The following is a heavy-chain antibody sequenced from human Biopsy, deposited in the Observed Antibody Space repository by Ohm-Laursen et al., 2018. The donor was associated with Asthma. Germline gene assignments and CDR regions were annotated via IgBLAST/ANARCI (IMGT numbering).Heavy chain of an antibody. CDR1: GFTFRSYA. CDR3: ARDVMEWYLPAFDY. Sequence: SLRLSRAASGFTFRSYAMHWVRQAPGKGLEWVAVGGSYYDGGLKYYADSVNGRFTASRDDSKNTLYLQMNSLRPDDTAVYYCARDVMEWYLPAFDYWGQGTLVTVSS. V-gene: IGHV3-30-3*01. J-gene: IGHJ4*02. CDR2: GGSYYDGGLK. D-gene: IGHD3-3*01.